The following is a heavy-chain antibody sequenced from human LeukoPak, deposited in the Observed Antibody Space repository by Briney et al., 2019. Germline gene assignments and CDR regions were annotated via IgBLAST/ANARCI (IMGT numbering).Heavy chain of an antibody. V-gene: IGHV3-30*02. CDR3: AKDSLTGTGPYYFDC. D-gene: IGHD3-9*01. J-gene: IGHJ4*02. CDR1: GFTFSSYG. Sequence: GESPKISCATSGFTFSSYGMYWVRQAPGKGLEWLAFIRYDGINKYYADSVKGRFTISRDNSKNTLYLQMNSLRAEDTAVYYCAKDSLTGTGPYYFDCWGQGTLVTVSS. CDR2: IRYDGINK.